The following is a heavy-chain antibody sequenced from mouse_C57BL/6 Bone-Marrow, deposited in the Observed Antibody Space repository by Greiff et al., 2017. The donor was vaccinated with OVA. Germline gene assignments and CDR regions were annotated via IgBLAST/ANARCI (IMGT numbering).Heavy chain of an antibody. CDR1: GFPITSGYY. Sequence: VKLQQSGPGLVKPSQSLFLTCSITGFPITSGYYWIWIRQSPGKPLEWMGYITHSGETFYNPSLQSPISITRETSKNQFFLQLNSVTTEDTAMYYCAGDRAYDGYYEDAMDYWGQGTSVTVSS. V-gene: IGHV12-3*01. J-gene: IGHJ4*01. CDR2: ITHSGET. D-gene: IGHD2-3*01. CDR3: AGDRAYDGYYEDAMDY.